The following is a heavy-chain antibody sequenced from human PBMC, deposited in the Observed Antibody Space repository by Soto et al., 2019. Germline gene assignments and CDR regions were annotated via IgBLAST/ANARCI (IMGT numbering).Heavy chain of an antibody. CDR1: GSIFRGWG. Sequence: HPGGSLRLSCAAYGSIFRGWGMHWVRQAPGKGLEWVAIIWHDGSEEYYADSVKGQFTISRANSKNTLYLQMNSLRAEDTAVYYCALRYCSRTSCPPLNTSFSIHVSGKGPSVTLST. V-gene: IGHV3-33*01. J-gene: IGHJ6*04. D-gene: IGHD2-2*01. CDR3: ALRYCSRTSCPPLNTSFSIHV. CDR2: IWHDGSEE.